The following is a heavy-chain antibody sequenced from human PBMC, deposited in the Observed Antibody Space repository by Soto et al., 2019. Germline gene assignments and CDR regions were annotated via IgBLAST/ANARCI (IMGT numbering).Heavy chain of an antibody. V-gene: IGHV3-30*18. CDR1: GFTFSSYG. J-gene: IGHJ2*01. CDR2: ISYDGSNK. Sequence: QVQLVESGGGVVQPGRSLRLSCAASGFTFSSYGMHWVRQAPGKGLEWVAVISYDGSNKYYADSVKGRFTISRDNSKNTLYLQMNSLRAEDTAVYYCANALDPPTTPSSWYFDLWGRGTLVTVSS. D-gene: IGHD5-12*01. CDR3: ANALDPPTTPSSWYFDL.